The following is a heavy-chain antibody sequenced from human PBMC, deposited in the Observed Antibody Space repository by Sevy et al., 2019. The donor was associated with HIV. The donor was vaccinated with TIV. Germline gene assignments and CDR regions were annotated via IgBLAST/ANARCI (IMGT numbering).Heavy chain of an antibody. V-gene: IGHV3-72*01. CDR3: ATHAGIAAAGRVFDY. CDR2: TRNKADGYTT. CDR1: GFTFSDHY. Sequence: GGSLRLSCVASGFTFSDHYMEWVRQAPGKGLEWVGRTRNKADGYTTEYAASVKGRFTISRDDSKNSLYVQTNSLKTEDTAVYYCATHAGIAAAGRVFDYWGQGTLVTVSS. D-gene: IGHD6-13*01. J-gene: IGHJ4*02.